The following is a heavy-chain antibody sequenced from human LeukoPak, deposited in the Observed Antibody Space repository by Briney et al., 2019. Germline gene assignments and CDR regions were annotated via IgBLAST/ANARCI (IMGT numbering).Heavy chain of an antibody. CDR2: VNPDTGGT. CDR3: ARGPNIYGSGRSWFDP. J-gene: IGHJ5*02. V-gene: IGHV1-2*02. CDR1: GYTFTGYY. D-gene: IGHD3-10*01. Sequence: SVKVSCKASGYTFTGYYIHWIKQAPGQGLEWVGWVNPDTGGTKYAQKFQGRVTMTRDTSINTADMELNRVTSDDTAVYYCARGPNIYGSGRSWFDPWGQGTQVTVSS.